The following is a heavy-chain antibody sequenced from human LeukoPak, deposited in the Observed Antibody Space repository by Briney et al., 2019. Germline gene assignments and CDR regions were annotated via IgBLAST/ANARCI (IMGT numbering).Heavy chain of an antibody. CDR1: GFTFSSYG. J-gene: IGHJ3*02. D-gene: IGHD6-25*01. Sequence: LSGGSLRLSCAASGFTFSSYGMHWVRQAPGKGLEWVAFIRYDGSNKYYADSVKGRFTISRDNSKNTLYLQMNSLRPEDTAVYYCAKDGYNSANDAFDIWGQGTMVAVSS. CDR3: AKDGYNSANDAFDI. CDR2: IRYDGSNK. V-gene: IGHV3-30*02.